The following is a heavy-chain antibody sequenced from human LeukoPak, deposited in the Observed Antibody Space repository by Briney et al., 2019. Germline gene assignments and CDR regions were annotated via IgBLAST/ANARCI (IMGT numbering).Heavy chain of an antibody. D-gene: IGHD3-3*01. CDR2: IYHSGST. Sequence: PETLSLTCAVSGYSISSGYYWGWIRQPPGKGLEWIGSIYHSGSTYYNPSLKGRVTISVDTSKNQFSLKLSSVTAADTAVYYCAGYDFWSGYFDCWGQGTLVTVSS. CDR3: AGYDFWSGYFDC. CDR1: GYSISSGYY. V-gene: IGHV4-38-2*01. J-gene: IGHJ4*02.